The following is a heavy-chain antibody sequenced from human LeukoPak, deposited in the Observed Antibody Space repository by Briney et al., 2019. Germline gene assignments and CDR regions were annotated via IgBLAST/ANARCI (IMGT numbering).Heavy chain of an antibody. J-gene: IGHJ4*02. CDR2: ISGSGNKT. CDR1: GFTFSHFA. Sequence: LTGGPLRLSCGVSGFTFSHFAMSCVRQAPGERLQWGSTISGSGNKTYDADFVKGRFTISRDNSKNTLYLQMTGLRAEDTAVYYCAKLKRVGIAPFDDWGQGILVTVSS. CDR3: AKLKRVGIAPFDD. D-gene: IGHD3-10*01. V-gene: IGHV3-23*01.